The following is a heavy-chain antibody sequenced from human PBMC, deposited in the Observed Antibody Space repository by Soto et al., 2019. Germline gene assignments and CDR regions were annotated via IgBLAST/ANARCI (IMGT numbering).Heavy chain of an antibody. CDR2: SYFTGNT. CDR3: ARRRTGYSSSWLDY. CDR1: GGSISSGTYS. D-gene: IGHD6-13*01. J-gene: IGHJ4*02. V-gene: IGHV4-39*01. Sequence: NPSETLSLTCTVSGGSISSGTYSWGWIRQPPGKGLEWIGNSYFTGNTHYNPSLNSRVTMSVDTSKSQFSLSLTSVTAADTAVYYCARRRTGYSSSWLDYWGQGTLVTVSS.